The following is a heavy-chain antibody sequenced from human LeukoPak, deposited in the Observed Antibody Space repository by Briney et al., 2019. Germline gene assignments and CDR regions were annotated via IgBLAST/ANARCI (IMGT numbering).Heavy chain of an antibody. V-gene: IGHV3-64D*06. CDR1: GFTFSSYA. J-gene: IGHJ4*02. D-gene: IGHD6-19*01. CDR2: ISSNGGST. Sequence: GRSLRPSCSASGFTFSSYAIHWVRQAAGKGLEYVSAISSNGGSTYYADSVEGRFTISRDNSKNPLSLQMSSLRAEDTAVYYCVKDREITNSSGWHPAFDYWGQGTLVTVSS. CDR3: VKDREITNSSGWHPAFDY.